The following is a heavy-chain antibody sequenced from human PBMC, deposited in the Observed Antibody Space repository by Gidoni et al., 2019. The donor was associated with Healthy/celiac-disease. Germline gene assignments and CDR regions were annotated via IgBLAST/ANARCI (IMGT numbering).Heavy chain of an antibody. D-gene: IGHD3-22*01. CDR1: GYSFTSYW. Sequence: EVQLVQSGAEVKKPGESLKISCKGSGYSFTSYWIGWVRQMPGKGLEWMGIIYPGDSDTRYSPSFQGQVTISADKSISTAYLQWSSLKASDTAMYYCARLGNNYYDSSGYRGYFDYWGQGTLVTVSS. CDR2: IYPGDSDT. J-gene: IGHJ4*02. V-gene: IGHV5-51*01. CDR3: ARLGNNYYDSSGYRGYFDY.